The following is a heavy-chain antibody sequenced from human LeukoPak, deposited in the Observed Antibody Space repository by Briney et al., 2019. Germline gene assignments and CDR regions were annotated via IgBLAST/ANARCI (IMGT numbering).Heavy chain of an antibody. CDR2: INPNSGDT. D-gene: IGHD2-15*01. V-gene: IGHV1-2*04. J-gene: IGHJ4*02. CDR3: ATGVVVVQGDAFDI. CDR1: GYTFTGYY. Sequence: ASVKVSCKASGYTFTGYYMHWVRQAPGQGLEWMGWINPNSGDTNYAQKFQGWVTMTRDTSTSTAYMELSRLRSDDTAVYYCATGVVVVQGDAFDIWGQGTLVTVSS.